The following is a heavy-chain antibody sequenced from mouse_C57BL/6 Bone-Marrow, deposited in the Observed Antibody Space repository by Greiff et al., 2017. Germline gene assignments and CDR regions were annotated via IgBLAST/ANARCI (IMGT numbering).Heavy chain of an antibody. J-gene: IGHJ2*01. CDR1: GYTFTSYW. CDR3: AREVYYGYFLDY. D-gene: IGHD2-2*01. CDR2: IDPSDSYT. Sequence: VQLQQPGAELVMPGASVKLSCKASGYTFTSYWMHWVKQRPGQGLEWIGEIDPSDSYTNYNQKFKGKSTLTVDKSSSTAYLQLSSLTSEDSAVYYCAREVYYGYFLDYWGQGTTLTVSS. V-gene: IGHV1-69*01.